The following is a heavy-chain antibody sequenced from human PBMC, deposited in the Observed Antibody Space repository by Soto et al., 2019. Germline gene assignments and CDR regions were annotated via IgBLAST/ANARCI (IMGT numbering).Heavy chain of an antibody. Sequence: EVQLVESGGGLVNPGGTLRLSCAASGCTFSNAWMSWVRQAPGKGLEWVGRIKSKTDGGTTDYAAPVKGRFTISRNNSKNTLYLQMNSLNTEDTAVYYCTTRITMVRGLIFGWDFDYWGQGTLVT. CDR1: GCTFSNAW. V-gene: IGHV3-15*01. CDR3: TTRITMVRGLIFGWDFDY. CDR2: IKSKTDGGTT. D-gene: IGHD3-10*01. J-gene: IGHJ4*02.